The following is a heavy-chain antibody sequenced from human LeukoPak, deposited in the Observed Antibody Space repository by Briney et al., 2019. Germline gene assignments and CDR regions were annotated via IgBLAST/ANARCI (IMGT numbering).Heavy chain of an antibody. Sequence: SETLSLTCTVSGGSISSYYWSWIRQPPGKGLEWIGYIYYSGSTNYNPSLKSRVTISVDTSKNQFSLKLGSVTAADTAVYYCATGSSAAGADYYYYGMDVWGQGTTVTVSS. CDR2: IYYSGST. D-gene: IGHD3-10*01. CDR3: ATGSSAAGADYYYYGMDV. CDR1: GGSISSYY. J-gene: IGHJ6*02. V-gene: IGHV4-59*01.